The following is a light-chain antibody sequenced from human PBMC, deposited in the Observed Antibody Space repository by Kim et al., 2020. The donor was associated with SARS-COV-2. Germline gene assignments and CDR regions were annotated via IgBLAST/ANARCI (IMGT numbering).Light chain of an antibody. Sequence: SVGDRVTITCRASQDIRNDLGWYQQHPGRAPKRLIYGAYSLQSGVPSMFSGSGSGTEFTLTISSVQPEDFASYFCLQHSTYPITFGQGTRLEIK. CDR3: LQHSTYPIT. CDR2: GAY. J-gene: IGKJ5*01. CDR1: QDIRND. V-gene: IGKV1-17*01.